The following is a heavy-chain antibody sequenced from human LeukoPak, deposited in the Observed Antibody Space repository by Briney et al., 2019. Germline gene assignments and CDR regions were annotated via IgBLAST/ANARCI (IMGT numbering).Heavy chain of an antibody. CDR2: MSSDGNKN. Sequence: GGSLRLSCAASGFTFSHYAMHWVRQAPGKGLEWVAVMSSDGNKNYYADSVKGRFTISRDNSKDTLYLEMHSLIREDTAVYYCARDLRGDYDFWSGRFPIDWGRGTLVTVPS. CDR3: ARDLRGDYDFWSGRFPID. V-gene: IGHV3-30*19. CDR1: GFTFSHYA. J-gene: IGHJ4*02. D-gene: IGHD3-3*01.